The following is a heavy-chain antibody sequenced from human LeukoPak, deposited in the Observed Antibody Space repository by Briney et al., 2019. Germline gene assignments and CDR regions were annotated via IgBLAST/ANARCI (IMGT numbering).Heavy chain of an antibody. Sequence: GRSLRLSCAASGFTFSSYAMHWVRQAPGKGLEWVAVISYDGSNKYYADSVKGRFTISRDNPKNTLYLQMNSLRAEDTAVYYCARDLGEYYDSSGYSFVGAFDIWGQGTMVTVSS. D-gene: IGHD3-22*01. CDR1: GFTFSSYA. V-gene: IGHV3-30*04. J-gene: IGHJ3*02. CDR3: ARDLGEYYDSSGYSFVGAFDI. CDR2: ISYDGSNK.